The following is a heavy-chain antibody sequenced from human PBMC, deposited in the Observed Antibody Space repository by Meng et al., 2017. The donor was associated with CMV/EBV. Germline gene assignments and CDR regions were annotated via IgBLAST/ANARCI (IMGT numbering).Heavy chain of an antibody. D-gene: IGHD2-15*01. CDR2: IKSKTDGGTT. CDR3: TTDGGGSFPGYYFDY. V-gene: IGHV3-15*01. CDR1: GFTFSNAW. J-gene: IGHJ4*02. Sequence: GESLKISCAASGFTFSNAWMSWVRQAPGKGLEWVGRIKSKTDGGTTDYAAPVKGRFTISRDDSKNTLYLQMNSLKTEGTAVYYCTTDGGGSFPGYYFDYWGQGTLVTVSS.